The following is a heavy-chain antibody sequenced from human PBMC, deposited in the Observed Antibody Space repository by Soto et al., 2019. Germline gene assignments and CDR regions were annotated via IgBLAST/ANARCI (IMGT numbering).Heavy chain of an antibody. CDR2: IIPIFGTA. V-gene: IGHV1-69*13. Sequence: SVKLSCKASGGTFSSYAISWVRQAPGQGLEWMGGIIPIFGTANYAQKFQGRVTITADESTSTAYMELSSLRSEDTAVYYCARDGMLIFGVAQRRPVMAFRGQRSTVIVS. J-gene: IGHJ6*02. CDR1: GGTFSSYA. CDR3: ARDGMLIFGVAQRRPVMAF. D-gene: IGHD3-3*01.